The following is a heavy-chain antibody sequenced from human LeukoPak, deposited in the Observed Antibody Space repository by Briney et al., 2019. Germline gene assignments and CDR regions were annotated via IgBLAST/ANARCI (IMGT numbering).Heavy chain of an antibody. Sequence: PGGSLRLSCAASGFTFSSYAMSWVRQAPGKGLEWVSAISGSGGSTYYADSVKGRFTISRDNSKNTLYLQMNSLRAEDTAVYYCAKDSSVAHYYYYCGMDVWGQGTTVTVSS. CDR3: AKDSSVAHYYYYCGMDV. V-gene: IGHV3-23*01. CDR2: ISGSGGST. CDR1: GFTFSSYA. J-gene: IGHJ6*02.